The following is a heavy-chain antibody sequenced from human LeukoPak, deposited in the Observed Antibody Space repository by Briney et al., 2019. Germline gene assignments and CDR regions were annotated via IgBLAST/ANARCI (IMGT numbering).Heavy chain of an antibody. CDR2: IYTSGST. J-gene: IGHJ6*02. D-gene: IGHD3-10*01. V-gene: IGHV4-4*07. CDR1: GGSISSYY. Sequence: SETLSLTCTVSGGSISSYYWSWIRQPAGKGLEWIGRIYTSGSTNYNPSLKSRVTMSVDTSKNQFSLKLSSVTAAATAVYYCAXXXXXXXXXXLLLYGMDVWGQGTTVTVSS. CDR3: AXXXXXXXXXXLLLYGMDV.